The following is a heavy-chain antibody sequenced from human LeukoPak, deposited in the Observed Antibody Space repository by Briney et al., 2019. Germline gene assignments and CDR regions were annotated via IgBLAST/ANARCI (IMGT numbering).Heavy chain of an antibody. CDR3: ARVPVSGPGARFDY. V-gene: IGHV1-18*04. J-gene: IGHJ4*02. D-gene: IGHD4-11*01. Sequence: GASVKVSCKASGYTFIAYYMHWVRQAPGQGLEWMGWISAYNVNTNDAQKLQGRVTMTTDTSTTTAYMELRSLRSDDTAVYYCARVPVSGPGARFDYWGQGTLVTVSS. CDR1: GYTFIAYY. CDR2: ISAYNVNT.